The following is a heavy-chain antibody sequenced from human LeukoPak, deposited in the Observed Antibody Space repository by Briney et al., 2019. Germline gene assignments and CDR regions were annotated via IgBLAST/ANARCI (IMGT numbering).Heavy chain of an antibody. CDR1: GGSFSGYY. D-gene: IGHD3-10*01. Sequence: SETPSLTCAVYGGSFSGYYWSWIRQPPGKGLEWIGEINHSGSTNYNPSLKSRVTISVDTSKNQFSLKLSSVTAADTAVYYCARGLEVRAYGMDVWGQGTTVTVSS. CDR2: INHSGST. J-gene: IGHJ6*02. CDR3: ARGLEVRAYGMDV. V-gene: IGHV4-34*01.